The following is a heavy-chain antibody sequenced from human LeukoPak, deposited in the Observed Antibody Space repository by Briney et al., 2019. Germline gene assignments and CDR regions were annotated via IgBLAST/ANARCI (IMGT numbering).Heavy chain of an antibody. Sequence: PGGSLRLSCAASGFTFSSYAMSWVRQAPGKGLEWVAVISYDGSNKYYADSVKGRFTISRDNSKNTLYLQMNSLRAEDTAVYYCAKVGASNGVDYWGQGTLVTVSS. CDR2: ISYDGSNK. CDR3: AKVGASNGVDY. CDR1: GFTFSSYA. V-gene: IGHV3-30*18. J-gene: IGHJ4*02.